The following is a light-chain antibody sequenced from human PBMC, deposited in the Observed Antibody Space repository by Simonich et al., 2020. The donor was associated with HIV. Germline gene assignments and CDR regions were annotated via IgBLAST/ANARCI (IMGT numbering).Light chain of an antibody. CDR3: TSYTRNTTWV. J-gene: IGLJ3*02. CDR2: DVT. V-gene: IGLV2-14*01. Sequence: QSALTQPASVSGSPGQSITISCTGTSSDIGDSNFVSWYQQHPGKAPKLMIYDVTKRPSGVSNRFSGSKSGTTASLTISGLQAEDEADYYCTSYTRNTTWVFGGGTKLTVL. CDR1: SSDIGDSNF.